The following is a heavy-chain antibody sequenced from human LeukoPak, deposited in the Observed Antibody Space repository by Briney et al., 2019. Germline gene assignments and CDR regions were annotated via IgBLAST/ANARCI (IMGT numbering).Heavy chain of an antibody. J-gene: IGHJ4*02. CDR2: INHSGST. CDR3: ARAGYSYGFRKPVAY. D-gene: IGHD5-18*01. CDR1: GGSFSGYY. Sequence: SETLSLTCAVYGGSFSGYYWSWIRQPPGKGLEWIGEINHSGSTNYNPSLKSRVTISVDTSKNQFSLKLSSVTAADTAVYYCARAGYSYGFRKPVAYWGQGTLVTVSS. V-gene: IGHV4-34*01.